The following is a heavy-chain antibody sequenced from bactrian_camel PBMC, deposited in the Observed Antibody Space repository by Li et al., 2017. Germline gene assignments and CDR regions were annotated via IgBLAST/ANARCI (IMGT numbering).Heavy chain of an antibody. CDR3: NVGLCGTWPPGQDNY. Sequence: VQLVESGGGSVQTGGSLRLSCVTSGYDYSSGSMGWFRRAPGKGLEWVSGINSRGSLTDYAESVKGRFTFAQDNTENAVSLQMNSLKPEDTATYCCNVGLCGTWPPGQDNYWGQGTQVTVS. CDR1: GYDYSSGS. CDR2: INSRGSLT. D-gene: IGHD2*01. V-gene: IGHV3S40*01. J-gene: IGHJ4*01.